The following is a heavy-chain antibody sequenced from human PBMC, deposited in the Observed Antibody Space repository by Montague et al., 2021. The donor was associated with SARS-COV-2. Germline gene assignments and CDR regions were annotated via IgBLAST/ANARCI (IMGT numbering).Heavy chain of an antibody. CDR1: GGSISSYY. CDR2: IYNSGST. J-gene: IGHJ4*02. Sequence: SETLSLTCTVSGGSISSYYWSWIRQPPWSGLELIGYIYNSGSTNXNPSLKSRVTISVDTSKNQFSLKLSSVTAADTAVYYCARGKTWGGYSYGFDYWGQGTLVTVSS. CDR3: ARGKTWGGYSYGFDY. V-gene: IGHV4-59*01. D-gene: IGHD5-18*01.